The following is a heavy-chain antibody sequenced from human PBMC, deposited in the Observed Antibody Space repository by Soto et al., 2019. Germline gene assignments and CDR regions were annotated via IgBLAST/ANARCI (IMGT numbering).Heavy chain of an antibody. CDR3: AKDHGGPNYGDYVTNWFDP. Sequence: QVQLVESGGGVVQPGRSLRLSCAASGFTFSSYGMHWVRQAPGKGLEWVAVISYDGSNKYYADSVKGRFTISRDNSKNXLXXQMNSLRAEDTAVYYCAKDHGGPNYGDYVTNWFDPWGQGTLVTVSS. D-gene: IGHD4-17*01. CDR2: ISYDGSNK. J-gene: IGHJ5*02. V-gene: IGHV3-30*18. CDR1: GFTFSSYG.